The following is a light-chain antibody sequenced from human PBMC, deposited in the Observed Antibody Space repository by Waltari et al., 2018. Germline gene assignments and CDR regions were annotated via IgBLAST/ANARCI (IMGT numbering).Light chain of an antibody. Sequence: EIVMTQSPATLSVSPGERATLSCRASQSVSNKLAWYQQKPGQGPRPLIYGASTRATGIPARFSGSGSGTEFTLTISTMQSEDFAVYYCQQYHEWWTFGQGTKVEIK. CDR1: QSVSNK. CDR3: QQYHEWWT. CDR2: GAS. J-gene: IGKJ1*01. V-gene: IGKV3-15*01.